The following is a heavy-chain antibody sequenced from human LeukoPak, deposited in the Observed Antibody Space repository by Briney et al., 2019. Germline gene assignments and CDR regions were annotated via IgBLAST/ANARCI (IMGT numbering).Heavy chain of an antibody. J-gene: IGHJ6*02. D-gene: IGHD5-18*01. CDR2: INAGNGNT. V-gene: IGHV1-3*01. Sequence: ASVKVSCKASGYTFTSYAMHWVRQAPGQRLEWMGWINAGNGNTKYSQKFQGRVTITRDTSASTAYMELSSLRSEGTAVYYCARGGGYSYGYPSYYYGMDVWGQGTTVTVSS. CDR3: ARGGGYSYGYPSYYYGMDV. CDR1: GYTFTSYA.